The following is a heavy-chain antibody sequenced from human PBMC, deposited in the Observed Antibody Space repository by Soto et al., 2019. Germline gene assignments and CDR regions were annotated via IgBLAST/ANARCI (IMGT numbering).Heavy chain of an antibody. D-gene: IGHD1-26*01. Sequence: GGSLRLSCAASGFTFSSYAMSWVRQAPGKGLEWVSAISGSGGSTYYADSVKGRFTISRDNSKNTLYLQMNSLRAEDTAVYYCAKAAEVRKWELLVLYYYYGMDVWGQGTTVTVSS. J-gene: IGHJ6*02. CDR1: GFTFSSYA. CDR3: AKAAEVRKWELLVLYYYYGMDV. V-gene: IGHV3-23*01. CDR2: ISGSGGST.